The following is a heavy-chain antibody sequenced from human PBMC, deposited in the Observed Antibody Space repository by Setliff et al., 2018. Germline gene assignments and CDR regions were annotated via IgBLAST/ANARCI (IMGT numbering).Heavy chain of an antibody. Sequence: ETLSLTCTVSGGSISTTDYYWGWIRQPPGKGLEWIGCVYYSGNTYYSPSLKSRVTMFVDTSKNQFSLMLYSVAAADTAIYYCARYDSSGYSENYYFDYWGQGTLVTGSS. CDR2: VYYSGNT. V-gene: IGHV4-39*07. CDR3: ARYDSSGYSENYYFDY. CDR1: GGSISTTDYY. D-gene: IGHD3-22*01. J-gene: IGHJ4*02.